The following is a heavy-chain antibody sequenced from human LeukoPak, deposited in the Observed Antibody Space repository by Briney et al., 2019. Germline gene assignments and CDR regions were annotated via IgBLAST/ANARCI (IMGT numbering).Heavy chain of an antibody. CDR1: GFTFDDYA. CDR2: ISWDSGSI. D-gene: IGHD2-15*01. J-gene: IGHJ4*02. V-gene: IGHV3-9*01. Sequence: GGSLRLSCAASGFTFDDYAMHWVRQAPGKGLEWVSGISWDSGSIGYADSVKGRFTISRDNAKNSLYLQMNSLRAEDTALYYCAKDGCATPRGYFDYWGQGTLVTVSS. CDR3: AKDGCATPRGYFDY.